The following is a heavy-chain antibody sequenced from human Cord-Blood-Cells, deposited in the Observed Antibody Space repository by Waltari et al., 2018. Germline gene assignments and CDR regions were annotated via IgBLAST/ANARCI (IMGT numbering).Heavy chain of an antibody. D-gene: IGHD3-16*02. CDR3: AGEPYDYVWGSYRGFDP. CDR1: GGTFSSYA. J-gene: IGHJ5*02. V-gene: IGHV1-69*01. CDR2: IIPIFGAA. Sequence: QVQLVQSGAAVKKPGSSVKVSCKASGGTFSSYAISWVRQAPGQGLEWMGGIIPIFGAANYAQKFQRRVTITADESTSTAYMELSSLRSEDTAVYSCAGEPYDYVWGSYRGFDPWGQGTLVTVSS.